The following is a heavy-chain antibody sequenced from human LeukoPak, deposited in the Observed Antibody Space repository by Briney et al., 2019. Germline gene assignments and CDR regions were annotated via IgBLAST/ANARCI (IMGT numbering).Heavy chain of an antibody. Sequence: GGSLRLSCAASGFTFSSYSMNWVRQAPGKGLEWVSSISSSSSYIYYADSVKGRFTISRDNAKNSLYLQVNSLRAEDTAVYYCARALVGATTVDYWGQGTLVTVSS. CDR1: GFTFSSYS. J-gene: IGHJ4*02. D-gene: IGHD1-26*01. CDR3: ARALVGATTVDY. V-gene: IGHV3-21*01. CDR2: ISSSSSYI.